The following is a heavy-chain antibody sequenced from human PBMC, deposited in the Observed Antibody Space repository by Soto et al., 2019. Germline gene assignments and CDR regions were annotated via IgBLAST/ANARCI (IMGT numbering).Heavy chain of an antibody. CDR2: ISSSSSTI. D-gene: IGHD6-13*01. CDR3: ARDGGDSSSWYCAFDI. CDR1: GFTFSSYS. Sequence: EVQLVESGGGLVQPGGSLRLSCAASGFTFSSYSMNWVRQAPGKGLEWVSYISSSSSTIYYADSVKGRFTISRDNANHSLSLHTTSLRAEDTAVYDSARDGGDSSSWYCAFDIWGQGTMVTVSS. V-gene: IGHV3-48*01. J-gene: IGHJ3*02.